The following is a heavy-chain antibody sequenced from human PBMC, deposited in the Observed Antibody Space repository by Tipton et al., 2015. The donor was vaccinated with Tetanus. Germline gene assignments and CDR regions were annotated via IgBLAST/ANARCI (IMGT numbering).Heavy chain of an antibody. CDR3: AGEGDCSGGSCFSGDFAN. J-gene: IGHJ4*02. Sequence: SLRLSCAASGFIFSSYGIHWVRQAPRKGLEWVAVSWYDGTDKYYADSGKGRFTISRDNSKNTLYLQMNSLRAGDTAVYYCAGEGDCSGGSCFSGDFANWGQGTQVTVSS. V-gene: IGHV3-33*01. CDR2: SWYDGTDK. D-gene: IGHD2-15*01. CDR1: GFIFSSYG.